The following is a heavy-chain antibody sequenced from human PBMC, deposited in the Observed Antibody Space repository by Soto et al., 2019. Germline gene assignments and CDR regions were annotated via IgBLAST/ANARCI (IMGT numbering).Heavy chain of an antibody. D-gene: IGHD2-2*02. CDR3: ARPGGPASTPEY. V-gene: IGHV3-21*06. J-gene: IGHJ4*02. Sequence: ESGGGLVKPGGSLRLTCVVSGFTFSSYSLKWVRQDPGKGLEWVSSINHRGSYTFYSDSVKGRFTISRDNAKNSLYLQMNSLRDEDTAVYYCARPGGPASTPEYWGQGALVTVSS. CDR2: INHRGSYT. CDR1: GFTFSSYS.